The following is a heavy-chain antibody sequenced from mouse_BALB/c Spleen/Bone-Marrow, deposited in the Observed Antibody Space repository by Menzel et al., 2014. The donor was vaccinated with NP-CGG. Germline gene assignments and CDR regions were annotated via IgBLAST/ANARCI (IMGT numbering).Heavy chain of an antibody. CDR1: GFNIKDTY. CDR2: IDPANGNT. D-gene: IGHD1-1*01. J-gene: IGHJ1*01. Sequence: VQLHQPGAELVKPGASVKLSCTASGFNIKDTYMHWVKERPEQGLEWIGRIDPANGNTKYDPKFQGKATITADTSSNTAYLQLSSLTSEDTAVYYCVYGRDWYFDVWGAGTTVTVSS. V-gene: IGHV14-3*02. CDR3: VYGRDWYFDV.